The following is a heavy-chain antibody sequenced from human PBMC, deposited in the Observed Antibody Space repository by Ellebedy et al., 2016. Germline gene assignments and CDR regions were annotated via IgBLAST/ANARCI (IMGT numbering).Heavy chain of an antibody. V-gene: IGHV3-23*01. Sequence: GESLKISCAASGFTVSSNYMSWVRQAPGKGLEWVSAISGSGGSTYYADSVKGRFTISRDNSKNSLYLQMNSLRAEDTAVYYCARAGAGYSNSGGLDYWGQGTLVTVSS. CDR3: ARAGAGYSNSGGLDY. CDR1: GFTVSSNY. D-gene: IGHD4-11*01. J-gene: IGHJ4*02. CDR2: ISGSGGST.